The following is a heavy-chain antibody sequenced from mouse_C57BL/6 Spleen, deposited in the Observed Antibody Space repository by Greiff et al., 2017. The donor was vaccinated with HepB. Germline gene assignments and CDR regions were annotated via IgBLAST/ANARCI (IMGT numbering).Heavy chain of an antibody. J-gene: IGHJ3*01. CDR2: ISSGSSTI. CDR3: ARGFAY. V-gene: IGHV5-17*01. CDR1: GFTFSDYG. Sequence: EVQLQESGGGLVKPGGFLKLSCAASGFTFSDYGMHWVRQAPEKGLEWVAYISSGSSTIYYADTVKGRFTISRDNAKNTLFLQMTSLRSEDTAMYYCARGFAYWGQGTLVTVSA.